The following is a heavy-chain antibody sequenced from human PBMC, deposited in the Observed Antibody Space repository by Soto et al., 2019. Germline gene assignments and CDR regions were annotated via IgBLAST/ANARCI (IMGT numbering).Heavy chain of an antibody. CDR1: GFTFSSYA. CDR2: ISGSGGST. CDR3: AKDSVARSYYDSSGLDY. D-gene: IGHD3-22*01. Sequence: PGGSLRLSCAASGFTFSSYAMSWVRQAPGKGLEWVSAISGSGGSTYYADSVKGRFTISRDNSKNTLYLQMNSLRAEDTAVYYCAKDSVARSYYDSSGLDYWGQGTLVTVSS. V-gene: IGHV3-23*01. J-gene: IGHJ4*02.